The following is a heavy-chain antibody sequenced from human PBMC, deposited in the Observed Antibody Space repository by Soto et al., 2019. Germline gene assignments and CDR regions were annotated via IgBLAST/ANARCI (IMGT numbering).Heavy chain of an antibody. J-gene: IGHJ4*02. Sequence: EVQLLESGGGLVQPGGSLRLSCAASGFTFSSFAMNWVRQAPGKGLEWVSAISGSSGHTYYADSVKGRFIISRDNSKNTLYLQMDSLSADDTAVYYCARGPSEYIWGSYLRYCDSWGQGSLVTVFS. CDR2: ISGSSGHT. CDR3: ARGPSEYIWGSYLRYCDS. V-gene: IGHV3-23*01. D-gene: IGHD3-16*02. CDR1: GFTFSSFA.